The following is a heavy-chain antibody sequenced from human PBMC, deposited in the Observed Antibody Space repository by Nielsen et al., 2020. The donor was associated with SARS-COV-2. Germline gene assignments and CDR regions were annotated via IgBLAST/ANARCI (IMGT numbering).Heavy chain of an antibody. CDR1: GFTFSSYG. CDR3: ARDWLRAADV. CDR2: ISYDGGHK. V-gene: IGHV3-30*03. Sequence: GESLKISCAASGFTFSSYGMHWVRQAPGKGLEWVAVISYDGGHKYYAESLKGRFTISRDDSKNALSLQMNSLRVEDTAVYYCARDWLRAADVWGQGTMVTVSS. D-gene: IGHD2-15*01. J-gene: IGHJ3*01.